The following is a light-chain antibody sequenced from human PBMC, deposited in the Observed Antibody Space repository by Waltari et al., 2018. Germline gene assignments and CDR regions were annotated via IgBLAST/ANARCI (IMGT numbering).Light chain of an antibody. CDR1: QGISSY. CDR3: LQHNSYPLT. CDR2: AAT. Sequence: EIQMTQSPSSLSASVGDTVPITCRASQGISSYLNWFQQQPGKAPKLLIYAATTLQSGVPSRFSGSGSGTEFTLTISNLQPEDFAAYSCLQHNSYPLTFGGGTKVEIK. V-gene: IGKV1-17*02. J-gene: IGKJ4*01.